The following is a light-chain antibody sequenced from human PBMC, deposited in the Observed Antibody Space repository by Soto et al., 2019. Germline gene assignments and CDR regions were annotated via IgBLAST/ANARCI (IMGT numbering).Light chain of an antibody. Sequence: NLWTQSRCTLSXXPGEXATLXXRXSQIFSNNYLSCYHHKPGHAPFLLIYVAFNMAFGFPNRFSGNVSWTDFTLTISRLDPEDFAVYYSQQYVSCPRTFGQGTKVDIK. J-gene: IGKJ1*01. CDR3: QQYVSCPRT. CDR1: QIFSNNY. CDR2: VAF. V-gene: IGKV3-20*01.